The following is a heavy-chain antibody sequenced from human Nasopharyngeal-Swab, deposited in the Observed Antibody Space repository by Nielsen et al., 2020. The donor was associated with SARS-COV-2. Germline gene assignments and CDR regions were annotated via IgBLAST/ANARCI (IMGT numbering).Heavy chain of an antibody. J-gene: IGHJ4*01. D-gene: IGHD3-16*02. Sequence: GESLKISCAASGFTFSSSWMHWIRQDLGKGLVWVARMNSDGSTINYGDSVMGRFIISRDNAKNMLYLQMYSPRAEDTAVYYCATAGNYRFDNWGHGTLVTVSS. CDR3: ATAGNYRFDN. V-gene: IGHV3-74*01. CDR1: GFTFSSSW. CDR2: MNSDGSTI.